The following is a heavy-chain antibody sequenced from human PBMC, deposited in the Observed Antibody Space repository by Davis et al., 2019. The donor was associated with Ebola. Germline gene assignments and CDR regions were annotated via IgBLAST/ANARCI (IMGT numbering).Heavy chain of an antibody. CDR3: ARGPSMIVVVITPGYGMDV. Sequence: GESLKISCAASGFTFSSYWMSWVRQAPGKGLEWVANIKQDGSEKYYVDSVKGRFTISRDNAKNSLYLQMNSLRAEDTAVYYCARGPSMIVVVITPGYGMDVWGQGTTVTVSS. CDR1: GFTFSSYW. J-gene: IGHJ6*02. D-gene: IGHD3-22*01. V-gene: IGHV3-7*03. CDR2: IKQDGSEK.